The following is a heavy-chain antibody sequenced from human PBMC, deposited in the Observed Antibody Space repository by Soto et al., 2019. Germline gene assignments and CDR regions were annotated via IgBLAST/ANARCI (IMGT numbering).Heavy chain of an antibody. CDR3: ASALAVGLVDY. V-gene: IGHV1-18*01. Sequence: QVQLVQSGAEVKKPGASVKVSCKASGYTFSSYGISWVRQAPGQGLEWMGWISAYNGNTKYAQNLQGVXTXTXXTSTSTAYMELRSLRSDDTAVYYCASALAVGLVDYWGQGTLVTVSS. CDR1: GYTFSSYG. CDR2: ISAYNGNT. D-gene: IGHD6-19*01. J-gene: IGHJ4*02.